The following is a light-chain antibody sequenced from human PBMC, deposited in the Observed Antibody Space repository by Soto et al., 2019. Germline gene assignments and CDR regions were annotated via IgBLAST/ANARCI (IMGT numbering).Light chain of an antibody. CDR1: QSIGLF. Sequence: DIQMPQSPSSFSASVGDIVTVTFRASQSIGLFLNWYPHKPGKAPKLLIYAAFTFQSGVPSRFSGSGSGTDFTLTISTLLPQDVPTYSCQQSYSTPFTFGPSTKLEIK. CDR2: AAF. V-gene: IGKV1-39*01. J-gene: IGKJ3*01. CDR3: QQSYSTPFT.